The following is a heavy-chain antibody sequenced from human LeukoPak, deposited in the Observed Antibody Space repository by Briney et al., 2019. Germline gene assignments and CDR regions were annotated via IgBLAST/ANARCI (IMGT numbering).Heavy chain of an antibody. CDR1: GFTSSSYS. J-gene: IGHJ6*02. CDR3: ARDSGSYEGPIYYYCGMDV. Sequence: PGGSLRLSCAASGFTSSSYSMNWVRQAPGKGLEWVSYISSSSSTIYYADSVKGRFTISRDNAKNSLYLQMNSLRAEDTAVYYCARDSGSYEGPIYYYCGMDVWGQGTTVTVSS. D-gene: IGHD1-26*01. V-gene: IGHV3-48*04. CDR2: ISSSSSTI.